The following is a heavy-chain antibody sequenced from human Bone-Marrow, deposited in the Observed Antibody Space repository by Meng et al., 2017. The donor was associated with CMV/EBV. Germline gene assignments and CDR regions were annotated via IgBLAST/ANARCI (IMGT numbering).Heavy chain of an antibody. CDR2: IYYSGST. J-gene: IGHJ4*02. D-gene: IGHD2-2*01. Sequence: GSLRLSCTVSGGSISSYYWSWIRQPPGKGLEWVGYIYYSGSTNYNPSLTSRVTISVDTSKNQYSLKLSSVTAADTAVYYCARTPEYCSSTSCYMGYWGQGTLVTVSS. CDR1: GGSISSYY. CDR3: ARTPEYCSSTSCYMGY. V-gene: IGHV4-59*01.